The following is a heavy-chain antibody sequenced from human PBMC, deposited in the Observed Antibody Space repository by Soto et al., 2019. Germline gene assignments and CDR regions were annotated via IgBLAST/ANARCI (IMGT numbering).Heavy chain of an antibody. CDR3: ARESPYRPQPTGTSDDLGDYFDY. V-gene: IGHV4-39*02. D-gene: IGHD3-16*01. CDR1: DGSISSSSYY. J-gene: IGHJ4*02. CDR2: IYYSGST. Sequence: PSETLSLTCTVSDGSISSSSYYWGWIRQPPGKGLEWIGSIYYSGSTYYNPSLKSRVTISVDTSKNQFSLKLSSVTAADTAVYYCARESPYRPQPTGTSDDLGDYFDYWGQGTLVTVSS.